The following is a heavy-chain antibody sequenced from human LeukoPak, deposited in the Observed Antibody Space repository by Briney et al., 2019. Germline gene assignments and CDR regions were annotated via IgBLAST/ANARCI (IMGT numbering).Heavy chain of an antibody. Sequence: LSGGSLRLSCAASGFTFSSCDMHWVRHATGKGLEWVSAIGTAGDTYYPGSVKGRFTISRENAKNSLYLQMNSLRAGDTAVYYCARGHYCSGGSCYSGWFDPWGQGTLVTVSS. CDR2: IGTAGDT. J-gene: IGHJ5*02. CDR3: ARGHYCSGGSCYSGWFDP. CDR1: GFTFSSCD. D-gene: IGHD2-15*01. V-gene: IGHV3-13*01.